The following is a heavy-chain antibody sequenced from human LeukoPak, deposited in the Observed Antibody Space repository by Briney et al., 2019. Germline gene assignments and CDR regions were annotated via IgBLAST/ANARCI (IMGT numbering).Heavy chain of an antibody. D-gene: IGHD6-13*01. J-gene: IGHJ4*02. CDR2: IKQDGSKK. CDR3: AKCLGSGWYASSD. CDR1: GFPFSSYW. V-gene: IGHV3-7*03. Sequence: PGGSLRLSCVASGFPFSSYWMTWVRQAPGKGLEWVANIKQDGSKKSYADSVKGRFTISRDNSKNTLYLQMNSLRAEDTAVYYCAKCLGSGWYASSDWGQGTLVTVSS.